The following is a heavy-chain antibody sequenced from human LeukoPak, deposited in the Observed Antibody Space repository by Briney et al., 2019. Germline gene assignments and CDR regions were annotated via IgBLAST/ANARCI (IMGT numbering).Heavy chain of an antibody. CDR2: TWYDGSNT. Sequence: GGSLRLSCAASGFTFRSYGMNWVRQAPGKGLEWVAITWYDGSNTYYADSVKGRFTISRDNSKNTLYLQMNSLRADDTAVYYCARDSGYDLVYGMDVWGQGTTVTVSS. D-gene: IGHD5-12*01. V-gene: IGHV3-33*01. CDR1: GFTFRSYG. CDR3: ARDSGYDLVYGMDV. J-gene: IGHJ6*02.